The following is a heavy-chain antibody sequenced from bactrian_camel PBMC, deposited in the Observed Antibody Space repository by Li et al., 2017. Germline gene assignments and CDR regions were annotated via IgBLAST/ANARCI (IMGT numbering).Heavy chain of an antibody. V-gene: IGHV3S42*01. CDR2: YSGTGVI. CDR3: AADLLWGGILSKNYGY. D-gene: IGHD3*01. CDR1: GFSFSGYD. Sequence: VQLVESGGGLVQPGGSLRLSCAASGFSFSGYDMSWVRQAPGKELEWVAAYSGTGVINYADSVKGRFTISRDNAKNTLYLQMNSLKPEDTAMYYCAADLLWGGILSKNYGYWGQGTQVTVS. J-gene: IGHJ4*01.